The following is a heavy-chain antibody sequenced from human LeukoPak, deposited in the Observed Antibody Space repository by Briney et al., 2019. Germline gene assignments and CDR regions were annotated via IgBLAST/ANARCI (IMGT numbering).Heavy chain of an antibody. CDR3: ARDMDYPVEYYYYYMDV. CDR1: GFAVSSNY. Sequence: PGGSLRLSCAASGFAVSSNYMSWVRQAPGKGLEWVSVIYSGGSTYYADSLKGRFTISRDNAKNSLYLQMNSLRAEDTAVYYCARDMDYPVEYYYYYMDVWGKGTTVTVSS. V-gene: IGHV3-53*01. D-gene: IGHD3/OR15-3a*01. CDR2: IYSGGST. J-gene: IGHJ6*03.